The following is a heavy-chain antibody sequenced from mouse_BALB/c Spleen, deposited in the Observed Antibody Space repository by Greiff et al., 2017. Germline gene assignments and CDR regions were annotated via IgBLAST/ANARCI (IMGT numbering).Heavy chain of an antibody. J-gene: IGHJ3*01. CDR3: ARDHDRAWFAY. D-gene: IGHD2-3*01. V-gene: IGHV2-9*02. Sequence: QVQLKESGPGLVAPSQSLSITCTVSGFSLTSYGVHWVRQPPGKGLEWLGVIWAGGSTNYNSALMSRLSISKDNSKGQVFLKMNSLQTDDTAMYYCARDHDRAWFAYWGQGTLVTVSA. CDR2: IWAGGST. CDR1: GFSLTSYG.